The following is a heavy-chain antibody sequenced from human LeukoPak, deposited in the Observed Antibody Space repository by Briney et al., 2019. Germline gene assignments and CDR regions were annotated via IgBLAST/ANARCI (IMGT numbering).Heavy chain of an antibody. Sequence: GGSLRLSCAASGFTFSSYSMSWVRQAPGKGLEWVSFIYSDNTHYSDSVKGRFTISRDNSKNTLYLQMNSLRAEDTAVYYCASGGYTYSSWGQGTLVTVSS. CDR2: IYSDNT. V-gene: IGHV3-53*01. D-gene: IGHD5-18*01. CDR3: ASGGYTYSS. CDR1: GFTFSSYS. J-gene: IGHJ5*02.